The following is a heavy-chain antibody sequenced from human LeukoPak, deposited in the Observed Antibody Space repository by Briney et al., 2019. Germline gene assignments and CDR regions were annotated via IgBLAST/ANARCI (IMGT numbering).Heavy chain of an antibody. CDR2: ISNDGTTT. J-gene: IGHJ4*02. D-gene: IGHD5-18*01. V-gene: IGHV3-74*01. Sequence: PGGSLRLSCAASGFTFSSYWMHWVRQAPGKGLVWVSRISNDGTTTTYADSVKGRFTISRGNAKNTLYLQMNSLRVEDTAIYYCAKMTAPAYWGQGTLVTVSS. CDR3: AKMTAPAY. CDR1: GFTFSSYW.